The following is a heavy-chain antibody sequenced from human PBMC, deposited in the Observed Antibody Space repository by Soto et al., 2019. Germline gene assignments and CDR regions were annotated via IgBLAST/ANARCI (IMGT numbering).Heavy chain of an antibody. Sequence: SETLSLTCTVSGGSISSGGYYWSWIRQHPGKGLEWIGYIYYSGSTYYNPSLKSRVTISVDTSKNQFSLKLSSVTAADTAVYYCARGEYYYGSGSPNFDYWGQGTLVTVSS. D-gene: IGHD3-10*01. J-gene: IGHJ4*02. CDR1: GGSISSGGYY. V-gene: IGHV4-31*03. CDR2: IYYSGST. CDR3: ARGEYYYGSGSPNFDY.